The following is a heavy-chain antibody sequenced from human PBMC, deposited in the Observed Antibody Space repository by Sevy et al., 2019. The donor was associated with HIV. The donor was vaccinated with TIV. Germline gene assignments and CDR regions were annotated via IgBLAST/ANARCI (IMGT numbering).Heavy chain of an antibody. CDR2: ISSSSNYI. J-gene: IGHJ3*02. CDR3: ARPYGSGSWEAFDI. CDR1: GFTFSTYT. Sequence: GGSLRLSCAASGFTFSTYTMNWVRQAPGKGLEWVSSISSSSNYIYYADSMKGQFTISRDNANNSLYLQRNSLRAEDTAVYYCARPYGSGSWEAFDIWGQGTMVTVSS. D-gene: IGHD3-10*01. V-gene: IGHV3-21*01.